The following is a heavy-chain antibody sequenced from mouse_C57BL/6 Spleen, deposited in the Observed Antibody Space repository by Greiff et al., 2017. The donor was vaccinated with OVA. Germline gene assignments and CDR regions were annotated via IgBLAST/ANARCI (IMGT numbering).Heavy chain of an antibody. D-gene: IGHD2-1*01. CDR3: EGGNYDYFDY. CDR1: GYTFTDYY. CDR2: IYPGSGNT. V-gene: IGHV1-76*01. Sequence: VQLQQSGAELVRPGASVKLSCKASGYTFTDYYINWVKQRPGQGLEWIARIYPGSGNTYYNEKFKGKATLTAEKSSSTAYMQLSSLTSEDSAVYFCEGGNYDYFDYWGQGTTLTVSS. J-gene: IGHJ2*01.